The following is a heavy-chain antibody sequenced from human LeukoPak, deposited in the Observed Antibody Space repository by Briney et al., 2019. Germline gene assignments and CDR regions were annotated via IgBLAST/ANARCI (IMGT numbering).Heavy chain of an antibody. D-gene: IGHD1-1*01. CDR1: GGSISSYY. J-gene: IGHJ6*02. CDR3: ARAATGPLPNYYYYYGMDV. V-gene: IGHV4-59*01. CDR2: IYYSGST. Sequence: PSETLSLTCTVSGGSISSYYWSWIRQPPGKGLERIGCIYYSGSTNYNPSLKSRVTISVDTSKNQFSLKLSSVTAADTAVYYCARAATGPLPNYYYYYGMDVWGQGTTVTVSS.